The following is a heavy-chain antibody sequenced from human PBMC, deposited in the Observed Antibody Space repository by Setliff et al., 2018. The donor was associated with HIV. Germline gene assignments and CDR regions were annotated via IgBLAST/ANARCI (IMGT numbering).Heavy chain of an antibody. CDR1: GYTFTDYY. Sequence: ASVKVSCKASGYTFTDYYIHWVRQAPGQGLEWMGWINSASGGTNYAQNFQGRVTVTRDTSINTAYVELNSLKSDDTAVYYCARDYLHVFDIWGQGTRSPSPQ. CDR2: INSASGGT. J-gene: IGHJ3*02. V-gene: IGHV1-2*02. CDR3: ARDYLHVFDI.